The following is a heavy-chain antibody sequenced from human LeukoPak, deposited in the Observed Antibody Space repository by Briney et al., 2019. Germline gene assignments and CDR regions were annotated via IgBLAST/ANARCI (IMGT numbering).Heavy chain of an antibody. CDR2: TIPIFGSA. D-gene: IGHD6-13*01. V-gene: IGHV1-69*01. J-gene: IGHJ4*02. Sequence: GGSVKVSCKVFGCTLSSYALSWVRQAPGQGLEWLGGTIPIFGSATYAQKFQDRITVTVDESTKTAYMDLSSLSSEDTAVYYCARRGPAAAFDYWGQGTLVTVSS. CDR1: GCTLSSYA. CDR3: ARRGPAAAFDY.